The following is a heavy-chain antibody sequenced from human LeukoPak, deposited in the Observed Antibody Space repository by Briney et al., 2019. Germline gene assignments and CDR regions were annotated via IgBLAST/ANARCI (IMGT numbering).Heavy chain of an antibody. CDR1: GYTFTGYY. V-gene: IGHV1-2*02. J-gene: IGHJ5*02. CDR3: ARESSIPAAGTVGNWFDP. Sequence: GGSVKVSCKASGYTFTGYYMHWVRQAPGQGLEWMGWINPNSGGTNYAQKFQGRVTMTRDTSISTAYMDLSGLTSDDTAVYYCARESSIPAAGTVGNWFDPWGQGTLVTVSS. CDR2: INPNSGGT. D-gene: IGHD6-13*01.